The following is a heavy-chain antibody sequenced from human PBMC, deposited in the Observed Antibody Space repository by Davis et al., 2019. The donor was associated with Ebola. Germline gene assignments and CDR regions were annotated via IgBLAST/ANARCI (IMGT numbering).Heavy chain of an antibody. J-gene: IGHJ4*02. CDR2: IWYDGSNK. Sequence: GSLKISCAASGFTFSSYSMNWVRQAPGKGLEWVAVIWYDGSNKYYADSVKGRFTISRDNSKNTLYLQMNSLRAEDTAVYYCARLFYDSSGYYGFDYWGQGTLVTVSP. CDR3: ARLFYDSSGYYGFDY. CDR1: GFTFSSYS. V-gene: IGHV3-33*08. D-gene: IGHD3-22*01.